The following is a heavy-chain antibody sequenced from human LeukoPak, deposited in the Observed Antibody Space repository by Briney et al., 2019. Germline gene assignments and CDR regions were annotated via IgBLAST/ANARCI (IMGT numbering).Heavy chain of an antibody. CDR3: AGDSDGNDAFDI. CDR1: GGSFSGYY. V-gene: IGHV4-34*01. Sequence: SETLSLTCAVYGGSFSGYYWSWIRQPPGKGLEWIGEINHGGSTNYNPSLKSRVTISVDTSKNQFSLQLNSVTPEDTAVYYCAGDSDGNDAFDIWGQGTMVTVSS. J-gene: IGHJ3*02. CDR2: INHGGST. D-gene: IGHD6-13*01.